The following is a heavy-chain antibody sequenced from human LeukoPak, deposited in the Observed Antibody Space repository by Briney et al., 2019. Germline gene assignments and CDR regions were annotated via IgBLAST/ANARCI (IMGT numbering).Heavy chain of an antibody. J-gene: IGHJ4*02. CDR3: ARDMGPRYCSGGSCYPYHLFDY. CDR1: GFTFSSYE. D-gene: IGHD2-15*01. CDR2: IGTAGDT. Sequence: PGGSLRLSCAASGFTFSSYEMHWLRQATGKGLEWVSAIGTAGDTYYPGSVKGRFTISRENAMNSLYLQMNSLRAVDTAVYYCARDMGPRYCSGGSCYPYHLFDYWGQGTLVTVSS. V-gene: IGHV3-13*04.